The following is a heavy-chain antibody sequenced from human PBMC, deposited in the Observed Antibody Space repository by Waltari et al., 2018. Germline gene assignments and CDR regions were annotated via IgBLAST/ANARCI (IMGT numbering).Heavy chain of an antibody. CDR2: IISSLGTA. CDR1: GYTFRLDP. Sequence: QVQLVQSGAEVKNPASSVKVSCKAYGYTFRLDPISSVRRAPGQGLEWMGGIISSLGTANYAQKLQGRVTITADESTSTSYMELSRLRSEETAVYYWASLRRDGYNLNDYWGQGTLVTVSS. CDR3: ASLRRDGYNLNDY. V-gene: IGHV1-69*12. D-gene: IGHD5-12*01. J-gene: IGHJ4*02.